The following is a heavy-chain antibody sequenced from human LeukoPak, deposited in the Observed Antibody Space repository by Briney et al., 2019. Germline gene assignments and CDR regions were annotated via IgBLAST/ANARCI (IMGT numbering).Heavy chain of an antibody. D-gene: IGHD4-17*01. CDR2: INAGNGNT. Sequence: RASVKVSCKASGYTFTSYAMHWVRQAPGQRLEWMGWINAGNGNTKYSQKFQGRVTVTRDTSASTAYMELSSLRSEDTAVYYCARDIVLRSYGVLSLFDYWGQGTLVTVSS. V-gene: IGHV1-3*01. J-gene: IGHJ4*02. CDR3: ARDIVLRSYGVLSLFDY. CDR1: GYTFTSYA.